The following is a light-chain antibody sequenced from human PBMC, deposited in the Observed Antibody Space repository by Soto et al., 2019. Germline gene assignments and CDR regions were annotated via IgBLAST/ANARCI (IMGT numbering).Light chain of an antibody. J-gene: IGLJ2*01. CDR1: SSNIGNNY. V-gene: IGLV1-51*01. CDR2: DND. Sequence: QSVLTQPPSVSAAPGQKVTISCSGSSSNIGNNYVSWYQQLPGTAPELRIYDNDRRPSGIPDRFAGSKSGTSATLGITGRQTGDEADYYCGTWDGSLSTQIFGGGTKVTVL. CDR3: GTWDGSLSTQI.